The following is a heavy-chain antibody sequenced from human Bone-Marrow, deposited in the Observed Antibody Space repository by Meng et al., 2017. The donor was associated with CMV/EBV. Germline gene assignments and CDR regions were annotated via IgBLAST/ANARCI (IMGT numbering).Heavy chain of an antibody. Sequence: GESLKISCAASGFTFSNSDMNWVRQAPGKGLEWVSGVSWNGSRTHYADSVKGRFIISRDNSRNFLYQQMNSLRPEDMAVYYCAKVHYYDSSGPVGMGVDYWGQGTLVTVSS. J-gene: IGHJ4*02. D-gene: IGHD3-22*01. V-gene: IGHV3-19*01. CDR2: VSWNGSRT. CDR3: AKVHYYDSSGPVGMGVDY. CDR1: GFTFSNSD.